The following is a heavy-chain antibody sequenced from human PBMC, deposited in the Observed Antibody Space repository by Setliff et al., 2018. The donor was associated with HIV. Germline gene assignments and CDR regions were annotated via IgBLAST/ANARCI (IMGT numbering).Heavy chain of an antibody. CDR1: GFTFSSYA. J-gene: IGHJ4*02. CDR3: AGGAAAGPIDY. D-gene: IGHD6-13*01. V-gene: IGHV3-23*01. Sequence: PGGSLRLSCEASGFTFSSYAMSWVRQAPGKGLEWVSAISGNGGSTYSADSVKGRFTISRDNSKNTLYLQMSRLRAEDTAVYYCAGGAAAGPIDYWGQGTLVTVSS. CDR2: ISGNGGST.